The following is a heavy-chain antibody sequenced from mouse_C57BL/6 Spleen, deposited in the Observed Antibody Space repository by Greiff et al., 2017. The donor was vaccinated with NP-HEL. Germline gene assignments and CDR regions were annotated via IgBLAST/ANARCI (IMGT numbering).Heavy chain of an antibody. V-gene: IGHV14-1*01. CDR2: IDPEDGDT. D-gene: IGHD1-1*01. J-gene: IGHJ3*01. Sequence: EVQLQQSGAELVRPGASVKLSCTASGFNIKDYYMHWVKQRPEQGLEWIGRIDPEDGDTEYAPKFQGKATMTADTSSNTAYLQLSSLTSEDTAVYYCTTYYYGSPWFAYWGQGTLVTVSA. CDR3: TTYYYGSPWFAY. CDR1: GFNIKDYY.